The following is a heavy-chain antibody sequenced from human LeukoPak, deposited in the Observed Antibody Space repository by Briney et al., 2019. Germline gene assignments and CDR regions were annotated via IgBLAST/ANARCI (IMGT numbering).Heavy chain of an antibody. CDR1: GFTFSSYG. D-gene: IGHD5-18*01. V-gene: IGHV3-30*02. CDR2: IRYDGSNK. Sequence: GGSLRLSCAASGFTFSSYGMHWVRQAPGKGLEWVAFIRYDGSNKYYADSVKGRFTISRDNSKNTLYLQMNSLRAEDTAVYYCARDLRGYSYGDTTAFDYWGQGTLVTVSS. J-gene: IGHJ4*02. CDR3: ARDLRGYSYGDTTAFDY.